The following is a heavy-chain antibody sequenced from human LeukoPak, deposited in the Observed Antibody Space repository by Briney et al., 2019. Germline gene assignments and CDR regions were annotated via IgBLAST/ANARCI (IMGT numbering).Heavy chain of an antibody. J-gene: IGHJ3*02. CDR1: GYTFTSYD. CDR2: LNSNSGNT. Sequence: ASVKVSCKASGYTFTSYDINWVRQATGQGLEWMGWLNSNSGNTGYAQKFQGRVTMTEDTSTDTAYMELSSLRSEDTAVYYCATATPGYSSSSGDAFDIWGQGTMVTVSS. D-gene: IGHD6-13*01. CDR3: ATATPGYSSSSGDAFDI. V-gene: IGHV1-8*01.